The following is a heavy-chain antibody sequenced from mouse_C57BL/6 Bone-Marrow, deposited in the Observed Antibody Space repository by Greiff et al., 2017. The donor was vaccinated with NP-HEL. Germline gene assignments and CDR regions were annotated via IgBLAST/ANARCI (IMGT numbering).Heavy chain of an antibody. CDR1: GYTFTNYW. CDR2: IYPGGGYT. D-gene: IGHD1-1*01. Sequence: QVQLQQSGAELVRPGTSVKMSCKASGYTFTNYWIGWAKQRPGHGLEWIGDIYPGGGYTNYNEKFKGKATLTADTSSSTAYLQFSSLTSEDSAIYYCARRRTYYYGSSDDYAMDYWGQGTSVTVSS. CDR3: ARRRTYYYGSSDDYAMDY. V-gene: IGHV1-63*01. J-gene: IGHJ4*01.